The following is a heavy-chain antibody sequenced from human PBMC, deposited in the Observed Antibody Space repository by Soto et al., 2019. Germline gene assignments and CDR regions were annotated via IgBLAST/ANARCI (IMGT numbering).Heavy chain of an antibody. CDR1: GGSISSGGYY. CDR2: IYYSGST. J-gene: IGHJ5*02. Sequence: QVQLQESGPGLVKPSQTLSLTCTVSGGSISSGGYYWSWIRQHPGKGLEWIGYIYYSGSTYYNPSLKSRIPISVYTSKNQFSLKLSSVTAADTAVYYCARVGGINWFDPWGQGTLVTVSS. CDR3: ARVGGINWFDP. V-gene: IGHV4-31*03. D-gene: IGHD3-16*01.